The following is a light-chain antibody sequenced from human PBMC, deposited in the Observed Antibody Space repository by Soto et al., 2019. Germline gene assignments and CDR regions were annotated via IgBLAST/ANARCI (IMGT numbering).Light chain of an antibody. CDR2: EVT. Sequence: SGLTQPASVSGSPGQSITISCTGTSSDGGGYNFVSCYQPHQGKVPKLMIYEVTNRPSAVSNRFSGSKSGNTASLTISGLQAEDEADYYCSSYTSSSTSFVFGTGTKVTVL. J-gene: IGLJ1*01. CDR1: SSDGGGYNF. V-gene: IGLV2-14*01. CDR3: SSYTSSSTSFV.